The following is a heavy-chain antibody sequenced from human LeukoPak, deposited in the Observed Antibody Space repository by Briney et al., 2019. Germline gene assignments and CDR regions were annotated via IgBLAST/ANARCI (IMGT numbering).Heavy chain of an antibody. CDR2: INAGNGNT. CDR3: ASPIVVVPAAGYYYYGMDV. J-gene: IGHJ6*04. Sequence: ASVKVSCKASGCTFTSYAMHWVRQAPGQRLEWMGWINAGNGNTKYSQKFQGRVTITRDTSASTAHMELSSLRSEDTAVYYCASPIVVVPAAGYYYYGMDVWGKGTTVTVSS. V-gene: IGHV1-3*01. CDR1: GCTFTSYA. D-gene: IGHD2-2*01.